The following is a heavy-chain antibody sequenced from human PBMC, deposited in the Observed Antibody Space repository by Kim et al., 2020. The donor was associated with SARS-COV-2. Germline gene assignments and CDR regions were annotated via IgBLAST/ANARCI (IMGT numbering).Heavy chain of an antibody. Sequence: GGSLRLSCAASGFTFSSYSMNWVRQAPGKGLEWVSYISSSSSTIYYADSVKGRFTISRDNAKNSLYLQMNSLRAEDTAVYYCARDSSSSWYGFTGYWYFDLWGRGTLVTVSS. J-gene: IGHJ2*01. V-gene: IGHV3-48*04. D-gene: IGHD6-13*01. CDR1: GFTFSSYS. CDR2: ISSSSSTI. CDR3: ARDSSSSWYGFTGYWYFDL.